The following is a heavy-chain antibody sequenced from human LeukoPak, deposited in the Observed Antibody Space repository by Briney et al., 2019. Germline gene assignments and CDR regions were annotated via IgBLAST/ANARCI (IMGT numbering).Heavy chain of an antibody. CDR1: GYTFTSYG. CDR2: ISAYNGNT. J-gene: IGHJ4*02. V-gene: IGHV1-18*01. CDR3: ARGGVTYYYDSSGYSYFDY. Sequence: ASVKVSCKASGYTFTSYGISWVRQAPGQGLEWMGWISAYNGNTNYAQKLQGRVTMTTDTSTSTAYMELRSLRPDDTAVYYCARGGVTYYYDSSGYSYFDYWGQGTLVTVSS. D-gene: IGHD3-22*01.